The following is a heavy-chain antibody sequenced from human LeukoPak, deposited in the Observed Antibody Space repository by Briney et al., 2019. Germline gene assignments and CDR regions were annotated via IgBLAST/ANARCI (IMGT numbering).Heavy chain of an antibody. CDR3: ARHGNIAVAVPYFDY. V-gene: IGHV4-59*08. CDR1: GGSISSYY. J-gene: IGHJ4*02. D-gene: IGHD6-19*01. Sequence: SETLSLTCTVSGGSISSYYWSWIRQPPGEGLEWIGYIYYSGSTNYNPSLKSRVTISVDTSKNQFSLKLSSVTAADTAVYYCARHGNIAVAVPYFDYWGQGTLVTVSS. CDR2: IYYSGST.